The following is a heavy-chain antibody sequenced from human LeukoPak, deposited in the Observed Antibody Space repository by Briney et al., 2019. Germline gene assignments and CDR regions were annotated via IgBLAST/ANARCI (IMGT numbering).Heavy chain of an antibody. CDR3: AKDVGYCGGDCYSGVYFDY. Sequence: PGGSLRLSCAASGFTFSSYAMSWVRQAPGKGLEWVSAISGSGGSTYYADSVKGRFTISRDNSKNTLYLQMNSLRAEDTAVYYCAKDVGYCGGDCYSGVYFDYWGQGTLVTVSS. CDR2: ISGSGGST. CDR1: GFTFSSYA. V-gene: IGHV3-23*01. D-gene: IGHD2-21*02. J-gene: IGHJ4*02.